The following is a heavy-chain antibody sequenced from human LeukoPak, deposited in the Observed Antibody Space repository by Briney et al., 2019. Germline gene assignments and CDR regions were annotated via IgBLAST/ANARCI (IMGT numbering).Heavy chain of an antibody. CDR1: GGSFSSYF. CDR3: ARGSFSGGWEI. CDR2: IYISGST. Sequence: ETLSLTCTVSGGSFSSYFWNWTRQSAGEGLEWIGRIYISGSTNYKPSLKSRVTMSVDTSKNQFSLNLSSVTAADTAVYYCARGSFSGGWEIWGQGTLVTVSS. J-gene: IGHJ4*02. V-gene: IGHV4-4*07. D-gene: IGHD2-15*01.